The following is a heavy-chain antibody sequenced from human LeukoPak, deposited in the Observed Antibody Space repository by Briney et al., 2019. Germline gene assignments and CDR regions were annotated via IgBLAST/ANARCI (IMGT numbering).Heavy chain of an antibody. CDR1: GFTFSSYW. CDR3: ARDYRYYYDSSGYPHLGY. Sequence: GGSLRLSCAASGFTFSSYWMSWVRQAPGKGLEWVANIKQDGSEKYYVDSVKGRFTISRDNAKNSLYLQMNSLRAEDTAVYYCARDYRYYYDSSGYPHLGYWGQGTLVTASS. D-gene: IGHD3-22*01. CDR2: IKQDGSEK. J-gene: IGHJ4*02. V-gene: IGHV3-7*01.